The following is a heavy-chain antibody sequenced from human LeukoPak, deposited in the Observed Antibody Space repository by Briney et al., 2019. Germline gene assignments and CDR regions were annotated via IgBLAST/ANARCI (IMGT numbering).Heavy chain of an antibody. D-gene: IGHD2-21*01. CDR2: IKQDGSEK. CDR1: EFTFSSYW. Sequence: GGSLRLSCTASEFTFSSYWMSWVRQAPGKGLEWVANIKQDGSEKDYVDSVKGRFTISRDNAKNSLYLQMNNLRAEDTAVYYCARYCGGDCYGMDVWGQGTTVTVSS. V-gene: IGHV3-7*01. J-gene: IGHJ6*02. CDR3: ARYCGGDCYGMDV.